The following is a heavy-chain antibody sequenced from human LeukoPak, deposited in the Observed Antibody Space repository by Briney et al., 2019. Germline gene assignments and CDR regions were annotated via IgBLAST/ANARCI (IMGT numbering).Heavy chain of an antibody. Sequence: HTGGSLRLSCAASGFTVSSNYMSWVRQAPGKGLEWVSIFYGAGRTYYADSVKGRFTISRDNSKNTLSLQMNSLRVEDTAMYFCAKDIQLSTWGLGTMVTVSS. CDR1: GFTVSSNY. D-gene: IGHD5-24*01. J-gene: IGHJ3*01. CDR2: FYGAGRT. CDR3: AKDIQLST. V-gene: IGHV3-53*01.